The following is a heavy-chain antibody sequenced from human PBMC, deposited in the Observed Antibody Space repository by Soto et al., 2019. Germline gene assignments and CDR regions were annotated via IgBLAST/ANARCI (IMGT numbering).Heavy chain of an antibody. J-gene: IGHJ6*02. CDR3: ARDLWGYCGTDCYPLDV. V-gene: IGHV4-61*08. CDR1: GGSISSADYY. Sequence: SETLSLTCTVSGGSISSADYYWSWIRQPPGKGLEWIGYMYNTGSTIYNPSLKSRVTISVDTSKNQFSLKLNSVTAADTAVYYCARDLWGYCGTDCYPLDVWGQGTTVTVSS. CDR2: MYNTGST. D-gene: IGHD2-21*02.